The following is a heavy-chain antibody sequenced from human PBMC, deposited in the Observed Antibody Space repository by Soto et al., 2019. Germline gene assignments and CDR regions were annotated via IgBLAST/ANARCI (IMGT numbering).Heavy chain of an antibody. Sequence: QVVLQESGPGVVKPSDTLSLTCNVSGASLSRYYWSWIRQPPGKGLEWIGRIYATGDTDYNPSLNSGISMSVDMSKKQFSLTLRSVTAADTAIYYCVRDGTKNLRDRFEPWGRGILVTVSS. CDR3: VRDGTKNLRDRFEP. D-gene: IGHD6-13*01. V-gene: IGHV4-4*07. CDR2: IYATGDT. CDR1: GASLSRYY. J-gene: IGHJ5*02.